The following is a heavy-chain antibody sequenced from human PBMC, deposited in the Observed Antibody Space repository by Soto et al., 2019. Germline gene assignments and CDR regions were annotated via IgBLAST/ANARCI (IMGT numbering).Heavy chain of an antibody. D-gene: IGHD3-16*01. CDR1: GFTFSSYG. Sequence: GGSLRLSCAASGFTFSSYGMHWVRQAPGKGLEWVAVISYDGSNKYYADSVKGRFTISRDNSKNTLYLQMNSLRAEDTAVYYCANDDDLRLFDYWGQGTLVTVSS. CDR2: ISYDGSNK. CDR3: ANDDDLRLFDY. J-gene: IGHJ4*02. V-gene: IGHV3-30*18.